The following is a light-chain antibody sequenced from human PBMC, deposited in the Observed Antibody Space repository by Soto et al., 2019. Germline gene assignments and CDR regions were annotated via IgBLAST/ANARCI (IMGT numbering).Light chain of an antibody. Sequence: EIVLTQSPATLSLSPGERATLSCRASQSVSNYLAWYQQKPGQAPRLLIYDASNRATGIQARFSGSGSGTDFTLTISSLEPEDFAVYYCQQRSNWPRFTFGQGTKVEIK. CDR3: QQRSNWPRFT. CDR1: QSVSNY. CDR2: DAS. V-gene: IGKV3-11*01. J-gene: IGKJ2*01.